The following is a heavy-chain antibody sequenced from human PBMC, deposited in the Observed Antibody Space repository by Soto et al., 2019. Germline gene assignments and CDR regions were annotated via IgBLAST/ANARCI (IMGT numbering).Heavy chain of an antibody. D-gene: IGHD2-8*01. CDR1: GYTFTSYA. CDR2: INAGNGNT. CDR3: ARPNEYCTNGVCYTNWFDP. Sequence: ASVKVSCKASGYTFTSYAMHWVRQAPGQRLEWMGWINAGNGNTKYSQKFQGRVTITRDTSASTAYMELSSLRSEDTAVYYCARPNEYCTNGVCYTNWFDPWGQGTLVTVSS. V-gene: IGHV1-3*01. J-gene: IGHJ5*02.